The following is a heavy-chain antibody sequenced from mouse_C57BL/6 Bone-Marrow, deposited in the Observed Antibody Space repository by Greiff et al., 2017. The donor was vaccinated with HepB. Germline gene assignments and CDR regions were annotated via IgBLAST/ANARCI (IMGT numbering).Heavy chain of an antibody. Sequence: VQLQQSGPELVKPGASVKISFKASGYSFTDYNMNWVKQSHGKSLEWIGDINPNNGGTSYNQKFKGKATLTVDKSSSTAYMELRSLTSEDSAVYYCARRGLLSYWYFDVWGTGTTVTVSS. J-gene: IGHJ1*03. V-gene: IGHV1-18*01. CDR2: INPNNGGT. CDR3: ARRGLLSYWYFDV. CDR1: GYSFTDYN. D-gene: IGHD2-1*01.